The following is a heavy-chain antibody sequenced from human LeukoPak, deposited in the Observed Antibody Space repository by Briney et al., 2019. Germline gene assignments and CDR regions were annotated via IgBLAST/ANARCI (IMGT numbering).Heavy chain of an antibody. Sequence: GGSLRLSCAASGFTFSSNDMNWVRQAPGKGLEWVAFIMYDGSDKYYADSVKGRFTVSRDNSKNTLYLQMNSLRAEDTAVYYCAKEPTVITRYMDVWGKGTTVTISS. CDR1: GFTFSSND. CDR3: AKEPTVITRYMDV. J-gene: IGHJ6*03. V-gene: IGHV3-30*02. CDR2: IMYDGSDK. D-gene: IGHD4-23*01.